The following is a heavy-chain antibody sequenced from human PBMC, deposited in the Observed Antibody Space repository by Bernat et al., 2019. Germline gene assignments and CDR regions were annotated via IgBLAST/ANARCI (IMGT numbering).Heavy chain of an antibody. V-gene: IGHV1-46*01. J-gene: IGHJ4*02. CDR2: INPSGGST. Sequence: QVQLVQSGAEVKKPGASVKVSCKASGYTFTSYYMHWVRQAPGQGLAWMGIINPSGGSTSYAQKFQGRVTMTRETSTSTVYMELSSLRSEETAVYYCARDGVGYYGSGSYVPYWGQGTLVTVSS. CDR3: ARDGVGYYGSGSYVPY. CDR1: GYTFTSYY. D-gene: IGHD3-10*01.